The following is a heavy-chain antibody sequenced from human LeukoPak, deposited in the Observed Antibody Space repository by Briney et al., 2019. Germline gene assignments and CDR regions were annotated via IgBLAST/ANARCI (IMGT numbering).Heavy chain of an antibody. Sequence: GGSLRLSCAASGFTFSNAWMSWVRQAPGKGLEWVSAISASGGSTYYADSVKGRFTISRDNSKNTLYLQMNSLRGEDTAVYYCAKDRVGYTYGAFDYWGQGTLVTVSS. CDR1: GFTFSNAW. J-gene: IGHJ4*02. CDR2: ISASGGST. CDR3: AKDRVGYTYGAFDY. V-gene: IGHV3-23*01. D-gene: IGHD5-18*01.